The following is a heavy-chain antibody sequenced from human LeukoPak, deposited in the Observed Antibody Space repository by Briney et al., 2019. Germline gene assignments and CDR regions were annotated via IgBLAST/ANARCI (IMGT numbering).Heavy chain of an antibody. CDR2: ISSSSSTI. CDR1: GFTFGTYS. J-gene: IGHJ4*02. CDR3: TRGSYGDYEY. Sequence: GGSLRLSCAASGFTFGTYSMTWVRQAPGKGLEWVSYISSSSSTIYYADSVKGRFTISRDNAKNSLYLQMNSLRAEDTAVYYCTRGSYGDYEYWGQGTLVTVSS. D-gene: IGHD4-17*01. V-gene: IGHV3-48*01.